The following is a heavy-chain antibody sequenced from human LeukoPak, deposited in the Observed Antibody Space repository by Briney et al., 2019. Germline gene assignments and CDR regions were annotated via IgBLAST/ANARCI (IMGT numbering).Heavy chain of an antibody. V-gene: IGHV3-23*01. Sequence: GGSLRLSCAASGFTFSTFAMSWVRQAPGKGLERVSVMSGSGGSGTFYANSVKGRFTISRDNSKNTLYLQMNSLRAEDTALYYCAKGYYDGSATHFDSWGQGTLVTVSS. J-gene: IGHJ4*02. CDR3: AKGYYDGSATHFDS. D-gene: IGHD3-10*01. CDR2: MSGSGGSGT. CDR1: GFTFSTFA.